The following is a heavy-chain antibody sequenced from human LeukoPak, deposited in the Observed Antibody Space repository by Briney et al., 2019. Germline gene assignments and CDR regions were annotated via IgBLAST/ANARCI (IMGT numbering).Heavy chain of an antibody. Sequence: ASVKVSCKASGYTFTSYDIIWVRQAPGHRLEWMGGMNPNSGNTGYAQTLQGRVTITRNTSISTAYMELSSLRSEDTAVYYCARVLSVAEFDYWGQGTLVTVSS. CDR3: ARVLSVAEFDY. CDR2: MNPNSGNT. CDR1: GYTFTSYD. D-gene: IGHD6-19*01. J-gene: IGHJ4*02. V-gene: IGHV1-8*03.